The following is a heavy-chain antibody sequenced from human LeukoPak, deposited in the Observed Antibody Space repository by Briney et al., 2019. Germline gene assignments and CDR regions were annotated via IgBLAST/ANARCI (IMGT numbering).Heavy chain of an antibody. CDR3: TTAPRGYCSGGSCSYAFDI. CDR1: GFSFSSYW. Sequence: GGSLRLSCAASGFSFSSYWMHWVRQAPGKGLEWVGRIKSKSDGGTTDYAATVKGRFTISRDDSKNTLYLQMNSLKTEDTAVYYCTTAPRGYCSGGSCSYAFDIWGQGTMVTVSS. CDR2: IKSKSDGGTT. V-gene: IGHV3-15*01. D-gene: IGHD2-15*01. J-gene: IGHJ3*02.